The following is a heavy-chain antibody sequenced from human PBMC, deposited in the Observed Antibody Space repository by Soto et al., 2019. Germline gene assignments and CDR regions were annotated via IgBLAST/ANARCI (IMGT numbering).Heavy chain of an antibody. Sequence: EVQLLESGGGLVQPGGSLRLSCAASGFTFSSYAMSWVRQAPGKGLEWVSAISGSGGSTYYADSVKGRFTISRDNSKNTLYLQTNSLRAEDTAVYYCVTPYGDYVLDYWGQGTLVTVSS. CDR2: ISGSGGST. J-gene: IGHJ4*02. CDR1: GFTFSSYA. D-gene: IGHD4-17*01. V-gene: IGHV3-23*01. CDR3: VTPYGDYVLDY.